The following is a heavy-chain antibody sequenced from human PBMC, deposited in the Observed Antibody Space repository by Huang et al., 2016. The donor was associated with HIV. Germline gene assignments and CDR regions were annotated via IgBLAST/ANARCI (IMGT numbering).Heavy chain of an antibody. V-gene: IGHV1-18*04. Sequence: QVHLVQSGAEVKKPGASVKVSCKASGYRFSNFGISWVRQAPGQGLEWMGWIRFKQYNTNYPRKCQGRVTMTTDTSTSTAYMDLRSLRSDDTAVYYCVVDDTSGYYSSDYWGQGTLVTVSS. D-gene: IGHD3-22*01. CDR2: IRFKQYNT. J-gene: IGHJ4*01. CDR3: VVDDTSGYYSSDY. CDR1: GYRFSNFG.